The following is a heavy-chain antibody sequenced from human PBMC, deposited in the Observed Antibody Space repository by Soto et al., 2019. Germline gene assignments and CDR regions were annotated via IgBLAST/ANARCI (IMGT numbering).Heavy chain of an antibody. CDR3: ARDDKYSGSGTFDY. J-gene: IGHJ4*02. D-gene: IGHD5-12*01. CDR1: GFTFSTYW. V-gene: IGHV3-74*01. Sequence: GGSLRLSCAASGFTFSTYWMHWVRQAPGKGLVWVSRIDSDGITTSYADSVKGRFTISRDNAKNTLYLQMNSLRAEDTAVYYCARDDKYSGSGTFDYWGQGTLVTVS. CDR2: IDSDGITT.